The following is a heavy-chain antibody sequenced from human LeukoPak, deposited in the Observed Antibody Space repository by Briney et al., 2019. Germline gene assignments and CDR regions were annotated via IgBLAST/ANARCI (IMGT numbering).Heavy chain of an antibody. CDR3: ARAYYDSSGSGYFDY. CDR2: ISAYNGNT. CDR1: GYTFTSYG. D-gene: IGHD3-22*01. Sequence: ASVKVSCKASGYTFTSYGISWVRQAPGQGLEWMGWISAYNGNTNYAQKLQGRVTMTTDTSTSTAYMELRSLRSDDTAVYYCARAYYDSSGSGYFDYWGQGTLVTVSS. J-gene: IGHJ4*02. V-gene: IGHV1-18*01.